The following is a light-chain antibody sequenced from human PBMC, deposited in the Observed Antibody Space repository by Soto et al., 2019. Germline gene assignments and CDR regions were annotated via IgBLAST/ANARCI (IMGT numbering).Light chain of an antibody. Sequence: EVVLAQSPGTLSLSPGERATLSCRASQSVTRNYLAWYQQKLGQSPRLLIYGASSRATGIPDRFSGGGSGTDFTLTIYRLEPEDFAVYYCQQYGSSPWTFGQGTKVEIK. CDR3: QQYGSSPWT. CDR2: GAS. CDR1: QSVTRNY. V-gene: IGKV3-20*01. J-gene: IGKJ1*01.